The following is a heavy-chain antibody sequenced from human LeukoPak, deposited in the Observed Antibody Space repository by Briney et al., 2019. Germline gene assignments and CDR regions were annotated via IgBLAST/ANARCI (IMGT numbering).Heavy chain of an antibody. CDR3: ARHGGSGSLSRPFDP. Sequence: WGWLRQPPGKGPEWIATIYYTGSTYYNPSLKSRVTISIDTSKNQFSLRLTSVTATDTAVYHCARHGGSGSLSRPFDPWGQGTLVTVSS. CDR2: IYYTGST. J-gene: IGHJ5*02. D-gene: IGHD3-10*01. V-gene: IGHV4-39*01.